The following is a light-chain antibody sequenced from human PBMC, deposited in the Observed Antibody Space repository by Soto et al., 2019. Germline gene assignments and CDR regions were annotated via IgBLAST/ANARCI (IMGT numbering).Light chain of an antibody. J-gene: IGKJ1*01. CDR2: AAS. Sequence: DFQMTQSPSSLSASIGYRVTISCRASQDISSSLNWYQHKSGKAPKLLIYAASGLHSGVPSRFSGSGSGTDFTLTISSLQPEDFATYYCQQSYVTPWTFGQGTKVDIK. CDR3: QQSYVTPWT. CDR1: QDISSS. V-gene: IGKV1-39*01.